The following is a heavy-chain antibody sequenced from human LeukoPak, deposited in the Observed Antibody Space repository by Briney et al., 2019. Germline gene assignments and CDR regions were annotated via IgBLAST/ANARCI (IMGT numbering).Heavy chain of an antibody. V-gene: IGHV3-21*01. J-gene: IGHJ4*02. CDR1: GFTFSSYS. Sequence: GGSLRLSCAASGFTFSSYSMNWVRQAPGKGLEWVSSISSSSSYIYYADSVKGRFTISRDNAKNSLYLQMNSLRAEDTAVYYCARDSVMGLRFGIFDYWGQGTLVTVSS. CDR3: ARDSVMGLRFGIFDY. D-gene: IGHD5-12*01. CDR2: ISSSSSYI.